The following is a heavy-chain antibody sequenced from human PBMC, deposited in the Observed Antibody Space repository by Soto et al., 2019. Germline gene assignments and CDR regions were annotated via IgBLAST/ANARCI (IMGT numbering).Heavy chain of an antibody. D-gene: IGHD5-12*01. J-gene: IGHJ4*02. CDR2: IYYSGST. CDR3: ARLYGYEPADFDY. CDR1: GGSISSYY. Sequence: PSETLSLTCTVSGGSISSYYWSWIRQPPGKGLEWIGYIYYSGSTNYNPSLKSRVTISVDTSKNQFSLKLSSVTAADTAVYYCARLYGYEPADFDYWGQGTLVTVSS. V-gene: IGHV4-59*08.